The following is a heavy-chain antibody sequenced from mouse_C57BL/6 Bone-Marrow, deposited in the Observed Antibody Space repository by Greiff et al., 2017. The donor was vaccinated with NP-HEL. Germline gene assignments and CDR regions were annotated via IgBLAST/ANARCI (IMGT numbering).Heavy chain of an antibody. V-gene: IGHV7-1*01. CDR3: ARDARDGYFDV. CDR1: GFTFSDFY. J-gene: IGHJ1*03. Sequence: EVQLVESGGGLVQSGRSLRLSCATSGFTFSDFYMEWVRQAPGKGLEWIAASRNKANDYTTEYSASVKGRFIVSRDTSQSILYLQMNALRAEDTAIYYCARDARDGYFDVWGTGTTVTVSS. CDR2: SRNKANDYTT.